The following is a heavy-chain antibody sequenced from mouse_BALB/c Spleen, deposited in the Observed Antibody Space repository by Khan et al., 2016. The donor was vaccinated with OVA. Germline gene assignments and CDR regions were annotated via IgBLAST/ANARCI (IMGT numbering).Heavy chain of an antibody. V-gene: IGHV1S81*02. CDR3: TRQNFDV. Sequence: QMQLQQSGAELVKPGASVRLSCKASGHTFTSYYMYWVKQRPGQGLEWIGEINPRNGDTNFNEKFKSKATLTVDKSASTAYMQLSSLTSEDSAVYYCTRQNFDVWGAGTTVTVSS. J-gene: IGHJ1*01. CDR1: GHTFTSYY. CDR2: INPRNGDT.